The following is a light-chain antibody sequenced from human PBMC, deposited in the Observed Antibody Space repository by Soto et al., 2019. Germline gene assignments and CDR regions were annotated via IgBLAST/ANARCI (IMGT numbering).Light chain of an antibody. CDR3: QHYGRSPTWT. CDR1: HSISNF. Sequence: EFVFTQSPATLSLSPGESATLSCRASHSISNFLAWYQQKPGQAPRLLIYDASKRATGIPVRFSGSGSGTDFTLTISSLEPDDFAVYYCQHYGRSPTWTFGQGTKVDIK. J-gene: IGKJ1*01. V-gene: IGKV3-11*01. CDR2: DAS.